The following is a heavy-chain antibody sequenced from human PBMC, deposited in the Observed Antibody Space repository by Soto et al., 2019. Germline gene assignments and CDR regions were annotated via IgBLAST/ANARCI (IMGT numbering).Heavy chain of an antibody. D-gene: IGHD2-2*01. V-gene: IGHV1-46*03. Sequence: QVQLVQSGAEVRKPGASVKVSCKTSGYHFSRYYIHWVRQAPGKGLEWMGIINPTGGRATYAPKFQGRVTMTGDTSTTTVYLEVTGLKSEDTAIYSCSRDRCSSTSCYPDYWGQGTLVTVSS. CDR1: GYHFSRYY. J-gene: IGHJ4*02. CDR3: SRDRCSSTSCYPDY. CDR2: INPTGGRA.